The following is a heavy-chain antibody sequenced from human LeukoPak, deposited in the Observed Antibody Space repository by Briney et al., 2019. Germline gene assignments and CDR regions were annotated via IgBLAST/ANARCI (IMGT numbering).Heavy chain of an antibody. Sequence: GESLKISCKGSGYSFTSYWIGWVRQMPGKGLEWMGIIYPGDSDTRDSPSFQGQVTISTDKSISTAYLQWSSLMASDTAMYYCARQGVVDYFDYWGQGTLVTVSS. J-gene: IGHJ4*02. CDR3: ARQGVVDYFDY. D-gene: IGHD3-22*01. V-gene: IGHV5-51*01. CDR1: GYSFTSYW. CDR2: IYPGDSDT.